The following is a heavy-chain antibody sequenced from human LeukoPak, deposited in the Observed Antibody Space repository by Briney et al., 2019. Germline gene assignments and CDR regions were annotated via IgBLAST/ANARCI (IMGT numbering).Heavy chain of an antibody. D-gene: IGHD3-16*02. CDR2: IFYSGST. V-gene: IGHV4-39*07. CDR1: GGSISTSSYY. CDR3: ARGYRGIFDY. Sequence: SETLSLTCTVSGGSISTSSYYWGWVRQPPGKGLEWIGNIFYSGSTYYSPSLKSRVTISVDTSKNQFSLKLSSVTAADTAVYYCARGYRGIFDYWGQGTLVTVSS. J-gene: IGHJ4*02.